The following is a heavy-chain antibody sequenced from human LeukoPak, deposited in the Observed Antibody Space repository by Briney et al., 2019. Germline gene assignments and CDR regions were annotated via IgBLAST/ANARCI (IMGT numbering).Heavy chain of an antibody. Sequence: PSETLSLTCTVFGGSISGYYWSWMRQPAGKGLEWIGRVYTSGETNYNPSLLSRVTMSLDTSKNQFSLQLTSVSAADTAVYYCTRGTQGVGSYWGQGTLVTVSP. CDR2: VYTSGET. D-gene: IGHD1-1*01. J-gene: IGHJ4*02. V-gene: IGHV4-4*07. CDR3: TRGTQGVGSY. CDR1: GGSISGYY.